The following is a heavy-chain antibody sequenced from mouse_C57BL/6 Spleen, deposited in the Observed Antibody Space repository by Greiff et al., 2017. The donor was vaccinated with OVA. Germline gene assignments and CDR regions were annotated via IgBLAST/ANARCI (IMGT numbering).Heavy chain of an antibody. Sequence: EVMLVESGGGLVKPGGSLKLSCAASGFTFSSYAMSWVRQTPEKRLEWVATISDGGSYTYYPDNVKGRFTISRYNAKNNLYLQMSHLKSEDTAMYYCARRTFDYWGQGTTLTVSS. J-gene: IGHJ2*01. V-gene: IGHV5-4*03. CDR1: GFTFSSYA. CDR2: ISDGGSYT. CDR3: ARRTFDY.